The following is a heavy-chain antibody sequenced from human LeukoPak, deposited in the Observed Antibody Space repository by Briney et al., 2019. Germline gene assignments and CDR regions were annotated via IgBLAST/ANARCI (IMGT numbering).Heavy chain of an antibody. Sequence: SETLSLTCGVYGGSFSGYYWSWVRQSPGKGLEWIGKINHSGGTNYNPSLKSRLTISVDTSRNQFSLKLTSATAADTAVYYCARECHYYDSSGYYVPGYFDLWGRGTLVTVSS. V-gene: IGHV4-34*01. CDR1: GGSFSGYY. J-gene: IGHJ2*01. CDR2: INHSGGT. CDR3: ARECHYYDSSGYYVPGYFDL. D-gene: IGHD3-22*01.